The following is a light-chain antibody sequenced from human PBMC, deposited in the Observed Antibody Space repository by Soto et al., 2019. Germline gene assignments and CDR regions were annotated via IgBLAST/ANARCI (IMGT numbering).Light chain of an antibody. J-gene: IGLJ3*02. CDR1: KFNVGGNN. Sequence: QPVLTQPPSASGTPGQRVSITCSGSKFNVGGNNVHWYQQLPGMAPKLLIHTNNQRPSGVPDRFSGSKSGTTASLAIGGLQSVDEADYYCAAWDDSLNGYVFGTGTKLTVL. V-gene: IGLV1-44*01. CDR2: TNN. CDR3: AAWDDSLNGYV.